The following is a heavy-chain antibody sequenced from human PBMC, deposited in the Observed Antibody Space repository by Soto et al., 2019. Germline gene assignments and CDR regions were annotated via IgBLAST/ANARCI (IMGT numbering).Heavy chain of an antibody. J-gene: IGHJ4*02. Sequence: SETLSLTCAVSGGSISSSNWWRWVRQPPGKGLEWIGEIYHSGSTNYNPSLKSRVTISVDKSKNQFSLKLSSVTAADTAVYYCASSSTDGYYFDYWGQGTLVTVSS. V-gene: IGHV4-4*02. CDR1: GGSISSSNW. CDR3: ASSSTDGYYFDY. CDR2: IYHSGST. D-gene: IGHD2-8*01.